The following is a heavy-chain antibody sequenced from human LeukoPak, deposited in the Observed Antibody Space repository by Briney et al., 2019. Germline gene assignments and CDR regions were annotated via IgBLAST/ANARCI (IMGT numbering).Heavy chain of an antibody. CDR2: IYYSGTT. Sequence: SETLSLTCAVYDGSFSGFYWSWIRQPPGKGPEWIGYIYYSGTTNYNPSLKSRVTVSIDTSKNQFSLKLSSVTAADTAVYYCARQGIRGQWLVHFDYWGQGTLVTVSS. D-gene: IGHD6-19*01. CDR1: DGSFSGFY. J-gene: IGHJ4*02. CDR3: ARQGIRGQWLVHFDY. V-gene: IGHV4-59*08.